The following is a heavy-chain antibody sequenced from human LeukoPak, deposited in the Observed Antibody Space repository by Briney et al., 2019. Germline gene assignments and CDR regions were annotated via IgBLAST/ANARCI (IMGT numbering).Heavy chain of an antibody. J-gene: IGHJ6*03. Sequence: SVKVSCKASVGTFSSYAISWVRQAPGQGLEWMGGIIPIFGTANYDQKFQGRVTITADESTSTAYMELSSLRSEDTAVYYCARAGARYCSSTSCYRYYYYYMDVWGKGTTVTVSS. CDR1: VGTFSSYA. V-gene: IGHV1-69*13. CDR3: ARAGARYCSSTSCYRYYYYYMDV. D-gene: IGHD2-2*01. CDR2: IIPIFGTA.